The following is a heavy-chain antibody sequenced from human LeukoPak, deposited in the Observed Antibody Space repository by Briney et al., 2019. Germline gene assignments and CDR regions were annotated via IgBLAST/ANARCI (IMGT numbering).Heavy chain of an antibody. D-gene: IGHD5-24*01. CDR3: ARDHGRDAQWNWFDP. CDR2: IYYSGST. J-gene: IGHJ5*02. V-gene: IGHV4-39*07. CDR1: GGSISSSSYY. Sequence: PSETLSLTCTVSGGSISSSSYYWGWIRQPPGKGLEWIGSIYYSGSTYYNPSLKSRVTISVDTSKNQFSLKLSSVTAADTAVYYCARDHGRDAQWNWFDPWGQGTLVTVSS.